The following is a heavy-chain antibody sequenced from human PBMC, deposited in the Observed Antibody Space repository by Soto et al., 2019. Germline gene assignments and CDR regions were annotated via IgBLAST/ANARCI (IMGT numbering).Heavy chain of an antibody. Sequence: GGSLRLSCAASGFTFTRYSMNWVRQAPGKGLEWVSSISSTTHYIYYADSMRGRFTISRDNAKNAVYLEMNSLRAEDTAVYYCARESEDLTSNFDYWGQGTLVTVSA. CDR3: ARESEDLTSNFDY. CDR2: ISSTTHYI. J-gene: IGHJ4*02. V-gene: IGHV3-21*06. CDR1: GFTFTRYS.